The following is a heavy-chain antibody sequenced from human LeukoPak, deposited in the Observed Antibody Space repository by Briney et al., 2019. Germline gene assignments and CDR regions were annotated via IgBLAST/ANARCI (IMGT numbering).Heavy chain of an antibody. Sequence: SETLSLTCTVSLGSISNNYWSWIRQPPGKGLEWIGYIYYSGSTNYNPSLNSRVTISEDTSKNQFSLKLSTVTATDPAVYYCARGGGNYYFGLDVWGQGTTVTVSS. V-gene: IGHV4-59*01. CDR3: ARGGGNYYFGLDV. CDR1: LGSISNNY. J-gene: IGHJ6*02. CDR2: IYYSGST. D-gene: IGHD3-16*01.